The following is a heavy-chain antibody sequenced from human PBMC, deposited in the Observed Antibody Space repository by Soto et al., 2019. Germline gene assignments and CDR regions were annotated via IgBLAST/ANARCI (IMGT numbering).Heavy chain of an antibody. Sequence: SQTLSLTCAMSGDSLSRNSAGWNWIRQSPARCLEWLGRTYYRSNWHYDYAPSVKSRITITPDTSKNQISLQLNSVTPEDTAVYYCARTYSGSYLDWLDPWGQGTLVTVSS. CDR3: ARTYSGSYLDWLDP. D-gene: IGHD1-26*01. CDR2: TYYRSNWHY. V-gene: IGHV6-1*01. J-gene: IGHJ5*02. CDR1: GDSLSRNSAG.